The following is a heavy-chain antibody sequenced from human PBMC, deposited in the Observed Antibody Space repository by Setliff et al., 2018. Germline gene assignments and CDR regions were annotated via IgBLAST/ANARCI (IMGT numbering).Heavy chain of an antibody. CDR3: ARDLDYGSGRIDMDV. V-gene: IGHV3-23*01. J-gene: IGHJ6*02. Sequence: PGGSLRLSCAASGFTFGDFAMTWVRQAPGKGLEWVSGIGGRGISTYYADSVKGRFTISRDNAKNSLYLQMNSLRVEDTALYYCARDLDYGSGRIDMDVWGQGTTVTVSS. CDR1: GFTFGDFA. CDR2: IGGRGIST. D-gene: IGHD3-10*01.